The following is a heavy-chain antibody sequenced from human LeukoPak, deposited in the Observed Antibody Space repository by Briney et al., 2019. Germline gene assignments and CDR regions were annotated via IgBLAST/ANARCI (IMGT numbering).Heavy chain of an antibody. J-gene: IGHJ4*02. CDR1: GYTFTSYD. V-gene: IGHV1-8*01. Sequence: GASVKVSCKASGYTFTSYDINWVRQATGQGLEWMGWMNPNSDNTGYAQKFQGRVTMTRNTSISTVYMELSSLRSEDTAVYYCARRPYKYYDILTGYYRSEFEYWGQGTLVTVSS. D-gene: IGHD3-9*01. CDR2: MNPNSDNT. CDR3: ARRPYKYYDILTGYYRSEFEY.